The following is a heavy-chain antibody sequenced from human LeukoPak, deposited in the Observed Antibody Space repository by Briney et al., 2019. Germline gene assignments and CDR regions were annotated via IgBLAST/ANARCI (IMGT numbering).Heavy chain of an antibody. CDR1: GGSISSGSYY. D-gene: IGHD5-18*01. V-gene: IGHV4-61*02. CDR2: IYTSGST. CDR3: ARDSQAAMAYYYYYYYMDV. J-gene: IGHJ6*03. Sequence: PSETLSLTCTVSGGSISSGSYYWSWIRQPAGKGLEWIGRIYTSGSTNYNPSLKSRVTISVDTSKNQFSLKLSSVTAADTAVYYCARDSQAAMAYYYYYYYMDVWGKGTTVTVSS.